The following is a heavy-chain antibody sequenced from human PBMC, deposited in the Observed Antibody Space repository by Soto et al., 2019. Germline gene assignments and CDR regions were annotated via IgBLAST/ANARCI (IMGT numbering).Heavy chain of an antibody. CDR2: ISWNSGSI. CDR1: GFTFDDYA. J-gene: IGHJ4*02. D-gene: IGHD5-12*01. V-gene: IGHV3-9*01. Sequence: GGSLRLSCAASGFTFDDYAMHWVRQAPGKGLEWVSAISWNSGSIGYADSVKGRFTISRDNAKNSLYLQMNSLRAEDTALYYCVKDKSPNIALGNDFWGQGTLVTVSS. CDR3: VKDKSPNIALGNDF.